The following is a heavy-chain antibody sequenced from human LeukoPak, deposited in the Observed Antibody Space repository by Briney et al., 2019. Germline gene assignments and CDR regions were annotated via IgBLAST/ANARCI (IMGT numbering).Heavy chain of an antibody. J-gene: IGHJ4*02. D-gene: IGHD3-3*01. V-gene: IGHV4-4*07. CDR1: GSSISSYY. CDR3: ARATIFGVVIRRFDY. CDR2: IYTSGST. Sequence: PSETLSLTCTVSGSSISSYYWSWIRQPAGKGLEWIGGIYTSGSTNYNPSLKSRVTMSVDTSKNQFSLKLSSVTAADTAVYYCARATIFGVVIRRFDYWGQGTLVTVSS.